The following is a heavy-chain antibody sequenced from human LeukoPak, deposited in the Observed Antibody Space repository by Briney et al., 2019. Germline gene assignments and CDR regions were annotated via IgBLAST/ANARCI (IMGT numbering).Heavy chain of an antibody. CDR1: GFTVSSNY. CDR2: IYSGGST. Sequence: PGGSLRLSCAASGFTVSSNYMSWVRQAPGKGLEWVSVIYSGGSTYYADSVKGRFTISRDNSKNTLYLQMNSLRAEDTAVCYCARDSEYCSGGSCYSEYGYWGQGTLVTVSS. V-gene: IGHV3-53*01. D-gene: IGHD2-15*01. CDR3: ARDSEYCSGGSCYSEYGY. J-gene: IGHJ4*02.